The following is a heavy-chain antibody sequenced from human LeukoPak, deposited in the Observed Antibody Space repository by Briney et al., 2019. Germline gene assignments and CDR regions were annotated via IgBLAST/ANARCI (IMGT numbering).Heavy chain of an antibody. J-gene: IGHJ4*02. CDR2: IYTSGST. V-gene: IGHV4-61*02. D-gene: IGHD6-13*01. CDR1: GGSISSGSYY. Sequence: SETLSLTCTVSGGSISSGSYYWSWIRQPAGKGLEWIGRIYTSGSTNYNPSLKSRVTISVGTSKNQFSLKLSSVTAADTAVYYCARERAYSSSWYVSDYWGQGTLVTVSS. CDR3: ARERAYSSSWYVSDY.